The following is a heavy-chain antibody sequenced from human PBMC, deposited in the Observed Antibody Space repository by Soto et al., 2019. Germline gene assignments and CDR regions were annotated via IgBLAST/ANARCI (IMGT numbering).Heavy chain of an antibody. V-gene: IGHV4-30-4*01. Sequence: SETLSLTCTVSGGCISSGDYYWSWIRQPPGKGLEWIGYIYYSGGTYYNPSLKSRVTISVDTSKKQCSLNMTSVTAADTAFYYCSRRAPEGFDPWGQGTQVTVSS. CDR1: GGCISSGDYY. CDR3: SRRAPEGFDP. J-gene: IGHJ5*02. CDR2: IYYSGGT.